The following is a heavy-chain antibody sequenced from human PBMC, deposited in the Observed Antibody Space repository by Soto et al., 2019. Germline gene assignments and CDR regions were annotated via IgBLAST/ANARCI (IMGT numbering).Heavy chain of an antibody. J-gene: IGHJ5*02. CDR3: ARAIPRRDQPLGFDP. V-gene: IGHV1-18*01. D-gene: IGHD2-2*02. CDR1: GYTFTSYG. Sequence: ASVKVSCKASGYTFTSYGISWVRQAPGQGLEWMGWISAYNGNTNYAQKLQGRVTMTTDTSTSTAYMELRSLRSDDTAVYYCARAIPRRDQPLGFDPWRQGTLVTVSS. CDR2: ISAYNGNT.